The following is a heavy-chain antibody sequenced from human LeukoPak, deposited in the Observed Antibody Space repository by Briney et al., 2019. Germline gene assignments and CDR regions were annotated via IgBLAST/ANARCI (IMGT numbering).Heavy chain of an antibody. J-gene: IGHJ4*02. D-gene: IGHD3-16*02. V-gene: IGHV3-21*01. CDR3: ARDGIMITFGGVIAFDY. CDR2: ISSSSSYI. CDR1: GFTFSSYN. Sequence: PGGSLRLSCAASGFTFSSYNMNWVRQAPGKGLEWVSSISSSSSYIYYAGSVKGRFTISRDNAKNSLYLQMNSLRAEDTAVYYCARDGIMITFGGVIAFDYWGQGTLVTVSS.